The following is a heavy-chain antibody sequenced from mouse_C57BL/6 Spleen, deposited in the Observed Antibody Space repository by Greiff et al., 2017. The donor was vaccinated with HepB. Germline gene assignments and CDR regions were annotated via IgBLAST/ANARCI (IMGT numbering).Heavy chain of an antibody. CDR1: GYAFSSSW. J-gene: IGHJ2*01. CDR3: ARRGTTGTPFDY. V-gene: IGHV1-82*01. CDR2: IYPGDGDT. D-gene: IGHD4-1*01. Sequence: VKLMESGPELVKPGASVKISCKASGYAFSSSWMNWVKQRPGKGLEWIGRIYPGDGDTNYNGKFKGKATLTADKSSSTAYMQISSLTSEDSAVYFCARRGTTGTPFDYWGQGTTLTVSS.